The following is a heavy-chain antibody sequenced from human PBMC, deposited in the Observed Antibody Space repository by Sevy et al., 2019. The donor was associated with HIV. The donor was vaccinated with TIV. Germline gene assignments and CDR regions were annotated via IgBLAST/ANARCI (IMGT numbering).Heavy chain of an antibody. V-gene: IGHV1-2*02. J-gene: IGHJ2*01. CDR1: GYTFTGYY. D-gene: IGHD3-3*01. CDR2: INPNSGGT. CDR3: ARGPIGDFWSGYYNWYFDL. Sequence: ASVKVSCKASGYTFTGYYMHWVRQAPGQGLEWMGWINPNSGGTNYVQKFQGRVTMTRDTSISTAYMELSRLRSDDTAVYYCARGPIGDFWSGYYNWYFDLWGRGTLVTVSS.